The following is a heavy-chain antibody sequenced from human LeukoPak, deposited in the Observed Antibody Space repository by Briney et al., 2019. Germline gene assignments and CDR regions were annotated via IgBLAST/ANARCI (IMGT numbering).Heavy chain of an antibody. CDR2: INPNSGGT. CDR3: ARDRLLTPNWFDP. Sequence: ASVKVSCKASGYTFTGYYMHWVRQAPGQGHEWMGRINPNSGGTNYAQKFQGRVTMTRDTSISTAYMELSRLRSDDTAVYYCARDRLLTPNWFDPWGQGTLVTVSS. CDR1: GYTFTGYY. J-gene: IGHJ5*02. D-gene: IGHD4/OR15-4a*01. V-gene: IGHV1-2*06.